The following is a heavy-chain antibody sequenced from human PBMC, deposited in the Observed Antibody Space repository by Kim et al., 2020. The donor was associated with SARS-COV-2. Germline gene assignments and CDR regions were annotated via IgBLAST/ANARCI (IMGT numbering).Heavy chain of an antibody. V-gene: IGHV3-7*01. CDR3: ARDPYDSSGYGAFDY. CDR2: IKEDGRDT. CDR1: GFAFSTSW. J-gene: IGHJ4*01. Sequence: GGSLRLSCVGSGFAFSTSWMTWVRQVPGKGLEWVANIKEDGRDTYYVDSVKGRCTISRDNAKSSVYLQMNSLRAEDTAVYYCARDPYDSSGYGAFDYWG. D-gene: IGHD3-22*01.